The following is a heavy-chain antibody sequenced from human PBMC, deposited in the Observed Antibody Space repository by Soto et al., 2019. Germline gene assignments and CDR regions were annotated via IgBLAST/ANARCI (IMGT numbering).Heavy chain of an antibody. Sequence: SETLSLTCTVSGGSISSYYWSWIRQPPGKGLEWIGYIYYSGSTNYNPSIKSRVTISVDTSKNQFSLKLSSVTAADTAVYYCAIHAGRYDYGDSYYYYYYGMDVWGQGTTVTVSS. CDR3: AIHAGRYDYGDSYYYYYYGMDV. CDR2: IYYSGST. D-gene: IGHD4-17*01. V-gene: IGHV4-59*08. CDR1: GGSISSYY. J-gene: IGHJ6*02.